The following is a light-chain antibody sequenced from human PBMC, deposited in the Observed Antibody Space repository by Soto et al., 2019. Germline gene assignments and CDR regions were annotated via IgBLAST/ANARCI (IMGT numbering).Light chain of an antibody. CDR1: QSISGY. J-gene: IGKJ5*01. CDR3: QQRSNWTHSIT. Sequence: EIVLTQSPGTLSFSPGEGATLSCRASQSISGYLAWYQQKRGQAPRLVIYDASNRATGIPARFSGSGSETDFTLTISSLEPEDFAVYYCQQRSNWTHSITVGQVTRLE. V-gene: IGKV3-11*01. CDR2: DAS.